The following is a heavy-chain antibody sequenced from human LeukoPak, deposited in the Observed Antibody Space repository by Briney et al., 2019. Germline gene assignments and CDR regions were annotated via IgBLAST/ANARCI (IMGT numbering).Heavy chain of an antibody. CDR2: IYYSGST. J-gene: IGHJ4*02. CDR1: GGSISSYY. V-gene: IGHV4-59*01. CDR3: ARSGGFTMVRGVIRPFDY. Sequence: PSETLSLTCTVSGGSISSYYWSWIRQPPGKGLEWIGYIYYSGSTNYNPSLKSRVTISVDTSKNQFSLKLSSVTAADRAVYYCARSGGFTMVRGVIRPFDYWGQGTLVTVSS. D-gene: IGHD3-10*01.